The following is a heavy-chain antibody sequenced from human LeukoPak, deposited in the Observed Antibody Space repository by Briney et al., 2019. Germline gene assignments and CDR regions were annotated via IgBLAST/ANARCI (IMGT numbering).Heavy chain of an antibody. CDR2: ISSSGSTI. CDR1: GFTFSSYE. V-gene: IGHV3-48*03. CDR3: ARELTVVVPAAHLDY. D-gene: IGHD2-2*01. Sequence: GGSLRLSCAASGFTFSSYEMNWARQAPGKGLEWVSYISSSGSTIYYADSVKGRFTISRDNAKNSLYLQMNSLRAEDTAVYYCARELTVVVPAAHLDYWGQGTLVTVSS. J-gene: IGHJ4*02.